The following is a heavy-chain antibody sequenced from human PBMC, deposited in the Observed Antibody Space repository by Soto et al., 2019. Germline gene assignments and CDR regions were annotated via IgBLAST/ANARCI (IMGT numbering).Heavy chain of an antibody. V-gene: IGHV3-15*01. CDR3: TTDTNQYYYGSGSYNFSYFDY. CDR1: GFTFSNAW. J-gene: IGHJ4*02. D-gene: IGHD3-10*01. Sequence: GGSLRLSCAASGFTFSNAWMSWVRQAPGKGLEWVGRIKSKTDGGTTDYAAPVKGRFTISRDDSKNTLYLQMNSLKTEDTAVYYCTTDTNQYYYGSGSYNFSYFDYWGQGTLVTVSS. CDR2: IKSKTDGGTT.